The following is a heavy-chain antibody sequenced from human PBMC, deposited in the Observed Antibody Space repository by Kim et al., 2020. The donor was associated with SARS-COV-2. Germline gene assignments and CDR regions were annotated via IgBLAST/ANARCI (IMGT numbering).Heavy chain of an antibody. CDR1: GGSFSGYY. V-gene: IGHV4-34*01. Sequence: SETLSLTCAVYGGSFSGYYWSWIRQPPGKGLEWIGEINHSGSTNYNPSLKSRVTISVDTSKNQFSLKLSSVTAADTAVYYCARARITYYDFWSGSRNINWFDPWGQGTLVTVSS. J-gene: IGHJ5*02. CDR2: INHSGST. D-gene: IGHD3-3*01. CDR3: ARARITYYDFWSGSRNINWFDP.